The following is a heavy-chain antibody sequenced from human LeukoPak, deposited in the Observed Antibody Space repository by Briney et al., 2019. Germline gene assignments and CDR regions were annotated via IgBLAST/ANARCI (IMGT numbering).Heavy chain of an antibody. D-gene: IGHD3-9*01. V-gene: IGHV5-51*01. CDR1: GYSFTSYW. CDR3: ASSPVSDWSAEYFQH. CDR2: IYPGDSDT. Sequence: GESPKISCKGSGYSFTSYWIGWVRQMPGKGLEWMGIIYPGDSDTRYSPSFQGQVTISADKSISTAYLQWSSLKASDTAMYYCASSPVSDWSAEYFQHWGQGTLVTVSS. J-gene: IGHJ1*01.